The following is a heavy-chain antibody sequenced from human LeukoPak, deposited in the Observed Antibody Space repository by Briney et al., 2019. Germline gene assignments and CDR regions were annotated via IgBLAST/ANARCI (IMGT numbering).Heavy chain of an antibody. D-gene: IGHD5-12*01. Sequence: SETLSLTCTVSGGSISSSSYYWGWIRQPPGKGLEWIGSIYYSGSTYYNPSLKSRVTISVDTSKNQFSLKLSSVTAADTAVYYCARYSGYDSNFDYWGQGTLVTVSS. CDR2: IYYSGST. CDR1: GGSISSSSYY. J-gene: IGHJ4*02. V-gene: IGHV4-39*07. CDR3: ARYSGYDSNFDY.